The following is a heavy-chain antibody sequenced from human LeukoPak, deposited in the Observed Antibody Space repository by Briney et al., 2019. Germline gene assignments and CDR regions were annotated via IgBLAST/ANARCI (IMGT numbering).Heavy chain of an antibody. CDR1: GFTFSSYS. CDR3: AREARSSGWSNFDY. V-gene: IGHV3-21*01. D-gene: IGHD6-19*01. Sequence: GGSLRLSCVASGFTFSSYSMYWVRQAPGKGLEWVSSISSSSSYIYYADSVKGRFTISRDNAKNSLYLQMNSLRAEDTAVYYCAREARSSGWSNFDYWGQGTLVTVSS. J-gene: IGHJ4*02. CDR2: ISSSSSYI.